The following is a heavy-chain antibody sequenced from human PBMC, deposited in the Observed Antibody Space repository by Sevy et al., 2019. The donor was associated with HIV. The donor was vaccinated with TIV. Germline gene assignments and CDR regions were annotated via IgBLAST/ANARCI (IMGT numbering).Heavy chain of an antibody. Sequence: ASVKVSCKASGGTFSNYAISWVRQAPGQGLEWMGGFFPMFDTANSAQKFQGTVTLTTDGSTSTAYMVLSSLRSEETAVYYCASSYYESSGYSPLYYYGMDVWGQGTTVTVSS. J-gene: IGHJ6*02. CDR2: FFPMFDTA. CDR1: GGTFSNYA. D-gene: IGHD3-22*01. CDR3: ASSYYESSGYSPLYYYGMDV. V-gene: IGHV1-69*05.